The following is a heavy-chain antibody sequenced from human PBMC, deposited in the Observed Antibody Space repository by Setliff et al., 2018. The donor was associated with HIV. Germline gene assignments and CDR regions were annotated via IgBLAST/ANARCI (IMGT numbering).Heavy chain of an antibody. Sequence: GGSLRLSCAASGFTFSSYSMNWVRQAPGKGLEWVSYISSSSSTIYYADSVKGRFTISRDNAKNSLYLQMNSLRAEDTAVYYCAREPEMATIPCDYWGQGTLVTVSS. CDR1: GFTFSSYS. CDR2: ISSSSSTI. V-gene: IGHV3-48*01. D-gene: IGHD5-12*01. CDR3: AREPEMATIPCDY. J-gene: IGHJ4*02.